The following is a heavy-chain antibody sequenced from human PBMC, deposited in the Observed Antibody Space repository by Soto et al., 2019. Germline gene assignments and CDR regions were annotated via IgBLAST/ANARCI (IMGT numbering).Heavy chain of an antibody. V-gene: IGHV1-3*01. Sequence: GASVKVSCKASGYTLTSYAMHWVRQAPGQRLEWMGWINAGNGNTKYSQKFQGRVTITRDTSASTAYMELSSLRSEDTAVYYCARTTSAATLSWFDPWGPRSLVPVSS. CDR3: ARTTSAATLSWFDP. CDR2: INAGNGNT. D-gene: IGHD2-15*01. CDR1: GYTLTSYA. J-gene: IGHJ5*02.